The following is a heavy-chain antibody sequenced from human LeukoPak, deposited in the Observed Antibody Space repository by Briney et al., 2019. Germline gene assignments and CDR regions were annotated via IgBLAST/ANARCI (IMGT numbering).Heavy chain of an antibody. Sequence: GGSLRLSCAASGFTVSSNYMSWVRQAPGKGLEWVSVIYSGGSTYYADSVKGRFTISRDNSKNTLYLQMNSLRAEDTAVHYCARSNYYDSYYDYWGQGTLVTVSS. CDR1: GFTVSSNY. J-gene: IGHJ4*02. CDR2: IYSGGST. D-gene: IGHD3-22*01. V-gene: IGHV3-53*01. CDR3: ARSNYYDSYYDY.